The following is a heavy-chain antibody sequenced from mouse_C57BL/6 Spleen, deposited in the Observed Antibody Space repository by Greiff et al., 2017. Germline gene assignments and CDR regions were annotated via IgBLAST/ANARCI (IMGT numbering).Heavy chain of an antibody. Sequence: VQLQQSGPELVKPGASVKISCKASGYAFSSSWMNWVKQRPGKGLEWIGRIYPGDGDTNYNGKFKGKATLTADKSSSTAYMQLSSLTSEDSAVYFCAREGLLDVWGTGTTVTVSS. J-gene: IGHJ1*03. CDR3: AREGLLDV. D-gene: IGHD1-1*01. V-gene: IGHV1-82*01. CDR1: GYAFSSSW. CDR2: IYPGDGDT.